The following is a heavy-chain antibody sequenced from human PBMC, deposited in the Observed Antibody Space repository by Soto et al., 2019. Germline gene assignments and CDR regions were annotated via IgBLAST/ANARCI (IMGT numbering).Heavy chain of an antibody. CDR2: IKSKSEGGTT. Sequence: EVQLVESGGGLVKPGGSLRLSCAASDLTFTNAWMNWVRQAPGRGLEWVGRIKSKSEGGTTDYAASVEGRFTMSRDDSKNMFYLQMNSLKHEDTAVYYCTPLRGSLDYWGQGALVTVSA. V-gene: IGHV3-15*07. CDR3: TPLRGSLDY. J-gene: IGHJ4*02. D-gene: IGHD3-10*01. CDR1: DLTFTNAW.